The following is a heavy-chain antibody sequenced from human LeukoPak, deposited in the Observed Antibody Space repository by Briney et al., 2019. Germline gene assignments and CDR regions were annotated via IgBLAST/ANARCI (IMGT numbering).Heavy chain of an antibody. V-gene: IGHV3-9*01. Sequence: GRSLRLSCAASGFMFDDYAMHWVRQVPGKGLEWVPGISWNSGSIDYADSVKGRFTISRDNAKNCLYLQVNSLRAEDTAFYFCAKAEGFFGGYYDHWGQGTLVTVSS. CDR1: GFMFDDYA. CDR2: ISWNSGSI. J-gene: IGHJ4*02. D-gene: IGHD4-23*01. CDR3: AKAEGFFGGYYDH.